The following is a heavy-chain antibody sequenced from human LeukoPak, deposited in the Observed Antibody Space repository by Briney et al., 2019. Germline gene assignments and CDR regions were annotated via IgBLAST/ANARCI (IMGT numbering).Heavy chain of an antibody. J-gene: IGHJ2*01. CDR3: ARAFRARYFDL. CDR2: IYYSGST. V-gene: IGHV4-39*01. CDR1: GGSITTSSYY. D-gene: IGHD2/OR15-2a*01. Sequence: PSETLTLTCTVSGGSITTSSYYWGWIRQPPGKGLEWIGIIYYSGSTYYNPSLKGRVTISVDTSKNQFSLKLSSVTAADTAVYYCARAFRARYFDLWGRGTLVTVSS.